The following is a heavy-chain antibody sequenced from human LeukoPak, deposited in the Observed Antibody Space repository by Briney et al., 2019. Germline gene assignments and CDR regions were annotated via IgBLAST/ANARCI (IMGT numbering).Heavy chain of an antibody. V-gene: IGHV3-23*01. CDR2: ISGSGDTA. J-gene: IGHJ4*02. D-gene: IGHD3-10*01. CDR1: GFTFRSYA. Sequence: GGSLRLSCAASGFTFRSYAMSWVRQAPGKGLEWVSGISGSGDTAYYADSVRGRFTISRDNSKNTLHLQMNSLRADDTAVYYLAPPGAMSSRDFDHWGQGPRVTVPS. CDR3: APPGAMSSRDFDH.